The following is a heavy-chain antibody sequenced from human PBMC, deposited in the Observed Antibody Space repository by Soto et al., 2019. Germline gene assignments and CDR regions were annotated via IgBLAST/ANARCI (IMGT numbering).Heavy chain of an antibody. CDR2: IRNKVNKYAT. CDR3: TSLPNSDGGAGWRYLDL. Sequence: EVQLVESGGGLVQPGGSLRLSCAASGFTFSGSAMHWVRQASGRGLEWIGRIRNKVNKYATVYAASVTGRFTISRDDSKNTAYLQMNNLNAGDTAVYYCTSLPNSDGGAGWRYLDLWGRGTLVTVSS. V-gene: IGHV3-73*02. J-gene: IGHJ2*01. CDR1: GFTFSGSA. D-gene: IGHD4-17*01.